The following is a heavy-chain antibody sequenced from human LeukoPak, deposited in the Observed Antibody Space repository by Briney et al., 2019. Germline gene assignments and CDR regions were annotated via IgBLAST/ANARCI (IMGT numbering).Heavy chain of an antibody. CDR1: GFTFSTFS. V-gene: IGHV3-48*01. CDR3: ARGRNDYGESFDY. J-gene: IGHJ4*02. D-gene: IGHD4-17*01. Sequence: GGSLRLSCAASGFTFSTFSMNWVRQAPGKGLEWVSYISSGSSSIYYADSVKGRFTISRDNSKNTLYLQMNSLRAEDTAVYYCARGRNDYGESFDYWGQGTLVTVSS. CDR2: ISSGSSSI.